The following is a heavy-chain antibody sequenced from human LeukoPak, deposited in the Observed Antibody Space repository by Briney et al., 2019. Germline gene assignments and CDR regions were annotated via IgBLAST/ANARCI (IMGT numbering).Heavy chain of an antibody. CDR1: GYSISSGYY. CDR3: AREPRITMVRGGWAFDI. V-gene: IGHV4-38-2*02. CDR2: IYHSGST. Sequence: PSETLSLTCAVSGYSISSGYYWGWIRQPPGKGPEWIGSIYHSGSTYYNPSLKSRVTISVDTSKNQFSLKLSSVTAADTAVYYCAREPRITMVRGGWAFDIWGQGTMVTVSS. D-gene: IGHD3-10*01. J-gene: IGHJ3*02.